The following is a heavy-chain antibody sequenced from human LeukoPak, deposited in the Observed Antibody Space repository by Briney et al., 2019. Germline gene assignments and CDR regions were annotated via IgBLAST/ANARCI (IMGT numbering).Heavy chain of an antibody. CDR1: GFTFSSYE. J-gene: IGHJ4*02. V-gene: IGHV3-48*03. CDR3: ARDARIAAAGLFDY. CDR2: ISSSGSTI. D-gene: IGHD6-13*01. Sequence: PGGSLRLSCAASGFTFSSYEMNWVRQAPGKGLEWVSYISSSGSTIYYADSVKGRFTISRDNAKNSLYLQMNSLRAEDTAVYYCARDARIAAAGLFDYWGQGTLVTVSS.